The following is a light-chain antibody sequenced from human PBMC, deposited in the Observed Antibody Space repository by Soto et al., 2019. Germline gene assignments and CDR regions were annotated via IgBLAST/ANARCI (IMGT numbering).Light chain of an antibody. CDR2: KAS. CDR1: QSISTW. CDR3: QQHKGA. J-gene: IGKJ1*01. Sequence: DIQMTQSPSTLSASVGDRVTITCRASQSISTWLAWYQQKPGKAPRLLIYKASILESGVPSRFSGSGSGTEFTLTISSLQPDDFATYYCQQHKGAFGQGTKVEIK. V-gene: IGKV1-5*03.